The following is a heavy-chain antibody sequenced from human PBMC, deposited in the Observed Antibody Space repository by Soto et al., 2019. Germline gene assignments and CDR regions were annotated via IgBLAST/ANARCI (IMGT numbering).Heavy chain of an antibody. CDR2: IIPIFGTA. Sequence: QVQLVQSGAEVKKPGSSVKVSCKASGGTFSSYAISWVRQAPGQGLEWMGGIIPIFGTANYAQKFQGRVTITADKSTSTAYMELSSLRSEDTAVYYCAGDMRLVGGWFNWFDPWGQGTLVTVSS. V-gene: IGHV1-69*06. CDR1: GGTFSSYA. D-gene: IGHD6-19*01. J-gene: IGHJ5*02. CDR3: AGDMRLVGGWFNWFDP.